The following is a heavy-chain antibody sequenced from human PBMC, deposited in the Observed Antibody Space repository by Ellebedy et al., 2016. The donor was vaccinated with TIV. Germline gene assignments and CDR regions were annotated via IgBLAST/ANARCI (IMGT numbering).Heavy chain of an antibody. CDR1: GFTVTTNY. Sequence: PGGSLRLSCAASGFTVTTNYMNWVRQAPGKGLEWVSVIFSAADGGETHYADSVKGRFTISRDNSKDTLFLQMNSLRVEDTAVYYCASSRYHYYLGNTIFVYWGQGTLVTVSS. CDR2: IFSAADGGET. J-gene: IGHJ4*02. D-gene: IGHD3-10*01. V-gene: IGHV3-53*01. CDR3: ASSRYHYYLGNTIFVY.